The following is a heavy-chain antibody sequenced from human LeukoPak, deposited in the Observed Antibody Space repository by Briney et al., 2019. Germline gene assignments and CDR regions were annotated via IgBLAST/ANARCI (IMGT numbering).Heavy chain of an antibody. CDR1: GFTFSSYG. D-gene: IGHD5-18*01. Sequence: GGSLRLSCAASGFTFSSYGMHWVRQAPGKGLEWVAIIRYDGSNKHYADSMKGRFTISRDNSENTLYLQMNSLRAEDTAVYYCAKVGYSYGGGMDVWGQGTTVTVSS. V-gene: IGHV3-30*02. CDR2: IRYDGSNK. CDR3: AKVGYSYGGGMDV. J-gene: IGHJ6*02.